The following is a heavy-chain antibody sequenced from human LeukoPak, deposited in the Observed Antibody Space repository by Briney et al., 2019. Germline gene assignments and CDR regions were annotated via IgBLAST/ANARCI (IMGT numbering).Heavy chain of an antibody. CDR3: ARGHYDILTGYYSYYMDV. CDR1: GYTFTDYY. Sequence: ASVKVSCKASGYTFTDYYIHWVRQAPGQGLEWMGWINPNSGGTNYAQKFQGRVTMTRDTSISTAYMELSRLRSDDTAVYYCARGHYDILTGYYSYYMDVWGKGTTVTISS. D-gene: IGHD3-9*01. V-gene: IGHV1-2*02. CDR2: INPNSGGT. J-gene: IGHJ6*03.